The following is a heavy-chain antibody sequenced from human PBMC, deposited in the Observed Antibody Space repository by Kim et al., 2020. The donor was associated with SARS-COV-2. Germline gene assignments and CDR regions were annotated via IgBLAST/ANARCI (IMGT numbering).Heavy chain of an antibody. CDR2: IYYSGST. CDR3: ARDDSIRYFDWVHAFDI. CDR1: GGSISSGDYY. J-gene: IGHJ3*02. D-gene: IGHD3-9*01. Sequence: SETLSLTCTVSGGSISSGDYYWSWIRQPPGKGLEWIGYIYYSGSTYYNPSLKSRVTISVDTSKNQFSLKLSSVTAADTAVYYCARDDSIRYFDWVHAFDIWGQGTMVTVSS. V-gene: IGHV4-30-4*01.